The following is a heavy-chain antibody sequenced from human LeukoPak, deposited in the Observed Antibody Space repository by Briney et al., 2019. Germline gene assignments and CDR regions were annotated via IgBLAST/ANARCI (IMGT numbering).Heavy chain of an antibody. CDR1: GYTFTGYY. D-gene: IGHD2-21*01. Sequence: ASVKVSCKASGYTFTGYYMHWVRQAPGQGLEWMGWINPNSGGTNYAQKFQGRVTMTRDTSISTAYMELSRLRSDDTAMYYCARRIAPEDYFDYWGQGTLVTVSS. J-gene: IGHJ4*02. CDR3: ARRIAPEDYFDY. CDR2: INPNSGGT. V-gene: IGHV1-2*02.